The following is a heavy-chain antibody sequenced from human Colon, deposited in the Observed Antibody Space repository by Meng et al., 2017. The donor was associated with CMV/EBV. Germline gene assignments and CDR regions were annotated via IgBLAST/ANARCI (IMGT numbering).Heavy chain of an antibody. D-gene: IGHD5-24*01. CDR3: ARDPEDGCAYFDY. Sequence: QVQLQQSGPGLVEPSGXLSLTCSVSGGSISGHHWNWIRQPAGKGLEWIGRMHTSGTTNYNPSLKSRVTVSLDTSKNQVSLKLTSVTAADTAVYYCARDPEDGCAYFDYWGQGTLVTVSS. CDR2: MHTSGTT. V-gene: IGHV4-4*07. CDR1: GGSISGHH. J-gene: IGHJ4*02.